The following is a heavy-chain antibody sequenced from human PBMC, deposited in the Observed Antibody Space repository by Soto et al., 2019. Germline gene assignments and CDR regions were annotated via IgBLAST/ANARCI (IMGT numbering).Heavy chain of an antibody. V-gene: IGHV4-4*08. CDR3: ASSAGHPGDFFYYNGMDV. D-gene: IGHD3-3*01. Sequence: PSETLSLTCSVSVASIRSYYLHWIRQPPGKGLEWIGYVYTSDYISYSSSLKSRVTISVDTSKSQFYLRLNSVTAADTAVYYCASSAGHPGDFFYYNGMDVLGQGTTVTVSS. CDR2: VYTSDYI. CDR1: VASIRSYY. J-gene: IGHJ6*02.